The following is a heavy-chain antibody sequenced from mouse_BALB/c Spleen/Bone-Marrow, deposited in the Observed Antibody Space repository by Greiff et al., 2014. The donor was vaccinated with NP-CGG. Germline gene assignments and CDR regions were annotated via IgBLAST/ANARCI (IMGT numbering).Heavy chain of an antibody. CDR2: IRLKSNNYAT. CDR1: GFTFSNYW. CDR3: ATYFDY. Sequence: EVMLVESGGGLVQPGGSMKLSCVASGFTFSNYWMNWVRQSPEKGLEWIAEIRLKSNNYATQYAESVKGRFAISRDDSKSSVYLQMNNLRAEDSGIYYCATYFDYWGQGTTLTVSS. J-gene: IGHJ2*01. V-gene: IGHV6-6*02.